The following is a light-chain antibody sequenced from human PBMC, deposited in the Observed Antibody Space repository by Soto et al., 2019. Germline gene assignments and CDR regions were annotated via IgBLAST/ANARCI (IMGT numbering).Light chain of an antibody. CDR1: QSVTTR. Sequence: IVLTQSPGTLSLSPGEIVTLSCRASQSVTTRLAWYQHKPGQAPTLLMSGASNRASGVPPRFSGSGYGTDFTLTISSLEPEDSAVYYCQQRHMWPITLGQGTRLEIK. V-gene: IGKV3-11*01. CDR3: QQRHMWPIT. CDR2: GAS. J-gene: IGKJ5*01.